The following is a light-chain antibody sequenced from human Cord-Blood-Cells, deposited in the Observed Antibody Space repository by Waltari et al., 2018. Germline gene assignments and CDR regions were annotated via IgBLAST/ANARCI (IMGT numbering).Light chain of an antibody. Sequence: SSELTQPSSVPVSPGQTPRSTCTGDVLAKKDARCCQQKPGQAPGLVITNDSERPSGIPERFSGSSSGTTVTLTISGAQVEDEADYYCYSAADNNRVFGGGTKLTVL. V-gene: IGLV3-27*01. CDR2: NDS. CDR3: YSAADNNRV. CDR1: VLAKKD. J-gene: IGLJ3*02.